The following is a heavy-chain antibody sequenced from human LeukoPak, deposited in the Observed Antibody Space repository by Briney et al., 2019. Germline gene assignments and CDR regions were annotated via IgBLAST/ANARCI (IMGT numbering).Heavy chain of an antibody. J-gene: IGHJ4*02. V-gene: IGHV1-69*13. CDR3: ARDLGGMATIGYYFDY. CDR1: GGTFSSYA. Sequence: ASVKVSCKASGGTFSSYAISWVRQAPGQGLEWMGGIIPIFGTANYAQKFQGRVTITADESTSTAYMELSSLRSEDTAVYYCARDLGGMATIGYYFDYWGQGTLVTVSS. CDR2: IIPIFGTA. D-gene: IGHD5-24*01.